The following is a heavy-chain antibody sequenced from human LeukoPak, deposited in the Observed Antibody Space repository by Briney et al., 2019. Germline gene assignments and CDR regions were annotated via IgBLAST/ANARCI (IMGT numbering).Heavy chain of an antibody. J-gene: IGHJ5*02. V-gene: IGHV4-39*01. CDR2: IYYSGST. CDR1: GGSISSSSYY. Sequence: SSETLSLTCTVSGGSISSSSYYWGWLRQPPGKGLEWSGSIYYSGSTYHNPSLKSRVTISVDTSKNQFSLKLSSVTAADAAVYYCASSKRGYYDRRGYHNWLDPRGQGTLVTVSS. D-gene: IGHD3-22*01. CDR3: ASSKRGYYDRRGYHNWLDP.